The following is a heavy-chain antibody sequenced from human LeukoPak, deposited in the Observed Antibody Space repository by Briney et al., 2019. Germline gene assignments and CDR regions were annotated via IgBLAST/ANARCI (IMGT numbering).Heavy chain of an antibody. D-gene: IGHD3-22*01. V-gene: IGHV3-21*01. J-gene: IGHJ1*01. CDR3: ARDQWSSGYHEYFQH. CDR2: ISSSSSYI. CDR1: GFTFSSYS. Sequence: GRSLRLSCAASGFTFSSYSMNWVRQAPGKGLEWVSSISSSSSYIYYADSVKGRFTISRDNAKNSLYLQMNSLRAEDTAVYYCARDQWSSGYHEYFQHWGQGTLVTVSS.